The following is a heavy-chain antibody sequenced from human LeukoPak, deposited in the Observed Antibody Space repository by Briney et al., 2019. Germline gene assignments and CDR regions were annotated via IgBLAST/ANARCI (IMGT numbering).Heavy chain of an antibody. Sequence: PSETLSLTCTVSGGSISSSSYYWGWIRQPPGKGLEWIGSIYYSGSTYYNPSLKSRVTISVDTSKNQFSLKLSSVTAADTAVYYCARLTYYYGSGSYIFFQHWGQGTLVTVSS. V-gene: IGHV4-39*01. CDR1: GGSISSSSYY. J-gene: IGHJ1*01. CDR3: ARLTYYYGSGSYIFFQH. CDR2: IYYSGST. D-gene: IGHD3-10*01.